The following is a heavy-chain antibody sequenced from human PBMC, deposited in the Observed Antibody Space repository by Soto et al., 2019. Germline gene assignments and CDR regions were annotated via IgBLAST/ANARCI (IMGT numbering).Heavy chain of an antibody. CDR2: IIPILGIA. CDR3: ARDRYYGSGSFLDY. Sequence: QVQLVQSGAEVKKPGSSVKVSCKASGGTFSSYTISWVRQAPGQGLEWMGRIIPILGIANYAQKFQGRVTITADKSTSTAYMELSSLRSEDTAVYYCARDRYYGSGSFLDYWGQGTLVTVSS. CDR1: GGTFSSYT. D-gene: IGHD3-10*01. J-gene: IGHJ4*02. V-gene: IGHV1-69*08.